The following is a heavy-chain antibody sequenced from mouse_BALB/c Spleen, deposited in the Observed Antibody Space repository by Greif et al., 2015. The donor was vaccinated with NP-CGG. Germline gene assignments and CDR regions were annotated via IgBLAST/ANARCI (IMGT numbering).Heavy chain of an antibody. J-gene: IGHJ3*01. CDR2: INPNNGGT. D-gene: IGHD1-1*02. V-gene: IGHV1-18*01. Sequence: VQLQQSGPELVKPGASVKIPCKASGYTFTDYNMGWVKQSHGKSLEWIGDINPNNGGTIYNQKFKGKATLTVDKSSSTAYMELRSLTSEDTAVYYCARGNSYDYWGQGTLVTVSA. CDR1: GYTFTDYN. CDR3: ARGNSYDY.